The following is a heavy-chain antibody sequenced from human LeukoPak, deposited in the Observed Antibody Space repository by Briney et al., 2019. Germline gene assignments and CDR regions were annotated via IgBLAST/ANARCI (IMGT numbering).Heavy chain of an antibody. V-gene: IGHV3-64D*06. Sequence: GGSLRLSCSASGFTFSSYAKHWVRQAPGKGLEYVSAISSNGGSTYYADSVKGRFTISRDNSKNTLYLQMSSLRAEDTAVYYCVKDRVSISSSGYFDYWGRGTLVTVSS. CDR2: ISSNGGST. D-gene: IGHD6-13*01. CDR1: GFTFSSYA. CDR3: VKDRVSISSSGYFDY. J-gene: IGHJ4*02.